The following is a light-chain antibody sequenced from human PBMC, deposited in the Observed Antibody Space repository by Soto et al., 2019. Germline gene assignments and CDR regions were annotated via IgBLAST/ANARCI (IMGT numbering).Light chain of an antibody. Sequence: EIVLTQSPGTLSLSPGERATLSCRASQSVSSSYLAWYQQKPGQAHRLLIYGASSRATGITDRFSGSGSGTDFTLTISRLEPEDCAVYYCQQYGSSPLTFGGGTKVEIK. J-gene: IGKJ4*01. CDR1: QSVSSSY. CDR3: QQYGSSPLT. CDR2: GAS. V-gene: IGKV3-20*01.